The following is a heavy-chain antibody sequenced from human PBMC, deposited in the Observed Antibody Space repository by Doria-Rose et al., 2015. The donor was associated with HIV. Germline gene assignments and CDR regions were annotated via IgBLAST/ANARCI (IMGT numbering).Heavy chain of an antibody. CDR2: IYSDGRT. Sequence: VQLVQSGGIVVQPGGSLRLSCAASGFTVSSNYMSWVRQAPGKGLEWVSVIYSDGRTYYADSVKGRLTVSRDNSKNTLYLQINSLRAEDTAVYYCARDPFQSWAYWGQGTLVTVSS. D-gene: IGHD3-16*01. CDR3: ARDPFQSWAY. CDR1: GFTVSSNY. V-gene: IGHV3-66*01. J-gene: IGHJ4*02.